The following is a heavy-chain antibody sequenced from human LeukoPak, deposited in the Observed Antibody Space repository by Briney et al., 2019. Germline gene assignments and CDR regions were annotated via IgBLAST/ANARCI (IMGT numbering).Heavy chain of an antibody. D-gene: IGHD3-16*01. Sequence: ASVKVSCKASGSTFSDYHINWVRQVSGQGPEWMGWINPKSGDASYNQAFQGRVTMTRDTSISTAYMELNRLRSDDTAMYYCARGEYSNGYPYRLDSWGQGTLVTVSS. J-gene: IGHJ4*02. CDR1: GSTFSDYH. V-gene: IGHV1-2*02. CDR3: ARGEYSNGYPYRLDS. CDR2: INPKSGDA.